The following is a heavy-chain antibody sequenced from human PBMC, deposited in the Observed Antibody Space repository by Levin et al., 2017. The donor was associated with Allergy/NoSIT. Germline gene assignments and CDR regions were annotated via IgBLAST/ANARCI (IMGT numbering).Heavy chain of an antibody. J-gene: IGHJ4*02. CDR3: ARSPRDILTGYYPNGFDY. V-gene: IGHV4-30-2*01. Sequence: PSETLSLTCAVSGGSISSGGYSWSWIRQPPGKGLEWIGYIYHSGSTYYNPSLKSRVTISVDRSKNQFSLKLSSVTAADTAVYYCARSPRDILTGYYPNGFDYWGQGTLVTVSA. CDR2: IYHSGST. D-gene: IGHD3-9*01. CDR1: GGSISSGGYS.